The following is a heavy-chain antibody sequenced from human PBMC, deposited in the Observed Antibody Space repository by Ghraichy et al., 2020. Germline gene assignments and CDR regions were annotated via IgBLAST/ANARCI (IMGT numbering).Heavy chain of an antibody. CDR2: IYYTGST. D-gene: IGHD1-26*01. CDR3: ARHRRIRATLHYFDY. V-gene: IGHV4-59*08. J-gene: IGHJ4*02. Sequence: SETLSLTCIVSGGSISSYYWSWIRQPPGKGLEWIGYIYYTGSTNYNPSLKSRITISVDTSKNQFSMKLSSVTAADTAVYYCARHRRIRATLHYFDYWGQGTLVTVSS. CDR1: GGSISSYY.